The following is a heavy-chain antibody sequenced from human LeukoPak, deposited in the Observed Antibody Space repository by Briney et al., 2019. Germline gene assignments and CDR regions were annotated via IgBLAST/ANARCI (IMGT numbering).Heavy chain of an antibody. D-gene: IGHD2-2*01. CDR2: IYSGGST. V-gene: IGHV3-66*01. CDR1: GFTVSSNY. CDR3: ARVGDCGRASCYAIDY. J-gene: IGHJ4*02. Sequence: GGSLRLSCAASGFTVSSNYMSWVRQAPGKGLEWVSIIYSGGSTYYTDSVRGRFIISRDISKNTLYLQTNSLRAEDTAVYYCARVGDCGRASCYAIDYWGQGSLVTVSS.